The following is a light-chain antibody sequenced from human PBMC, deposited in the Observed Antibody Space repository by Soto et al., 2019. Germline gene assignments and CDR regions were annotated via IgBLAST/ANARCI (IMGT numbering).Light chain of an antibody. Sequence: QSVQTQPASVSGSPGQSITISCTGTGSDVGGYNYVSWYQQHPGKAPKLMIYEVSNRPSGVSNRFSGSKSGNTASLTISGLQAEDEADYYCSSYTSSSSLKWVFGGGTKLTVL. CDR3: SSYTSSSSLKWV. CDR2: EVS. CDR1: GSDVGGYNY. J-gene: IGLJ3*02. V-gene: IGLV2-14*01.